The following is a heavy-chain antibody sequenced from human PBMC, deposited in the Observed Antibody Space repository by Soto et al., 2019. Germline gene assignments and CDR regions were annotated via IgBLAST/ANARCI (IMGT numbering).Heavy chain of an antibody. D-gene: IGHD2-15*01. CDR2: IIPISGTT. CDR1: GYTFTGYY. V-gene: IGHV1-69*13. J-gene: IGHJ6*02. Sequence: GASVKVSCKASGYTFTGYYMHWVRQAPGHGLEWMGGIIPISGTTYYTQKFQGRVTITADEPTSTAFMELSSLKSEDTAVFFCARGYCSGGNCYSGMDVWGQGTMVTVSS. CDR3: ARGYCSGGNCYSGMDV.